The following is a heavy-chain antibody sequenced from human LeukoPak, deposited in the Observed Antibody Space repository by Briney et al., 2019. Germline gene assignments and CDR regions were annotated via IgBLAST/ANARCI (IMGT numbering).Heavy chain of an antibody. CDR2: IYGGGTT. D-gene: IGHD6-13*01. CDR3: ARGPGYISGWYYFDY. Sequence: GGSLRLSCAASGFTVSSNYMSWVRQAPGKGLEWVSVIYGGGTTYYADSVKGRFTISRDNLKHTLFLQMNSLRAEDTAVYYCARGPGYISGWYYFDYWGQGTLVTVSS. CDR1: GFTVSSNY. J-gene: IGHJ4*02. V-gene: IGHV3-53*01.